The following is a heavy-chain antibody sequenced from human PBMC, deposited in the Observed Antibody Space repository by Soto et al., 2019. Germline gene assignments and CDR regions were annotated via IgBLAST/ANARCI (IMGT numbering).Heavy chain of an antibody. CDR1: GGSISSSSYY. CDR2: IYYRGST. CDR3: ARHTPAISISDH. Sequence: QLQLQESGPGLVKPSETLSLTCTVSGGSISSSSYYWGWIRQPPGKGMAWIGSIYYRGSTYYNPSLKGRVAISVDTSKNQFSLKLSSETAADTAVYYCARHTPAISISDHWGQGTLVTVSS. J-gene: IGHJ4*02. D-gene: IGHD2-15*01. V-gene: IGHV4-39*01.